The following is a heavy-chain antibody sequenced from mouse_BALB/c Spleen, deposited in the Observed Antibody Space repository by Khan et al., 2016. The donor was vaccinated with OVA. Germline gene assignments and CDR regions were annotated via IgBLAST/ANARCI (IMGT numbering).Heavy chain of an antibody. Sequence: QVQLKESGPGLVAPSHSLSITCPVSGFSLTSYGVHWVRQPPGKGLEWLGVIWTGGSTHYNSALMSRLSISKDNSKSQVFLKMNSLQTDDTAMYYCGRYEGNYGYYFDVWGEGTTVTVSS. CDR3: GRYEGNYGYYFDV. V-gene: IGHV2-9*02. CDR1: GFSLTSYG. D-gene: IGHD2-1*01. CDR2: IWTGGST. J-gene: IGHJ1*01.